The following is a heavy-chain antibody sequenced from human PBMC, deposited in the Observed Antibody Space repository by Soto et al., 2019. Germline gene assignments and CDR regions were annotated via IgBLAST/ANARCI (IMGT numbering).Heavy chain of an antibody. V-gene: IGHV1-18*01. CDR1: GYTFTSYG. D-gene: IGHD4-17*01. Sequence: GASVKVSCKASGYTFTSYGISWVRQAPGQGLEWMGWISAYNGNTNYAQKLQGRVTMTTDTSTSTAYMELRSLRSDDTAVYYCARVGETTATILYYYYYYMDVWGKGTTVTVSS. CDR2: ISAYNGNT. CDR3: ARVGETTATILYYYYYYMDV. J-gene: IGHJ6*03.